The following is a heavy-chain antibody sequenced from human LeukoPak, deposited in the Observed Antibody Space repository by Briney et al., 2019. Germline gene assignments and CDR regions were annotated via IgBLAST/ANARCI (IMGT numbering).Heavy chain of an antibody. J-gene: IGHJ4*02. CDR1: GFNFSDYY. V-gene: IGHV3-11*01. CDR2: ISSSGSTI. Sequence: GGSLRLSWAAAGFNFSDYYMSWIRQAPGKGLEWVSYISSSGSTIYYADSVKGRFTISRDNAKNSLYLQMNSLRAEDTAVYYCARDRYSGSFQGYFDYWGQGTLVTVSS. D-gene: IGHD1-26*01. CDR3: ARDRYSGSFQGYFDY.